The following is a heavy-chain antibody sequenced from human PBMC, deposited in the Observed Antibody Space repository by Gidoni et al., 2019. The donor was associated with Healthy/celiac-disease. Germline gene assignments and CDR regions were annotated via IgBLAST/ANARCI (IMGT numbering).Heavy chain of an antibody. V-gene: IGHV3-49*05. CDR3: TRDFRWDFWSGYLFDY. CDR1: GFTFGDYA. D-gene: IGHD3-3*01. Sequence: EVQLVESGGGLVKPGRSLRLSCTASGFTFGDYAMSWFRQAPGKGLEWVGFIRSKAYGGTTEYAASVKGRFTISRDDSKSIAYLQMNSLKTEDTAVYYCTRDFRWDFWSGYLFDYWGQGTLVTVSS. J-gene: IGHJ4*02. CDR2: IRSKAYGGTT.